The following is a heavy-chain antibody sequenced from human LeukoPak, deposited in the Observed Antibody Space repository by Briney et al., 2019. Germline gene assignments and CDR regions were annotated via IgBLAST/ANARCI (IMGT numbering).Heavy chain of an antibody. V-gene: IGHV3-23*01. CDR3: ARGVNWEPVDY. CDR1: GFTFSTYS. J-gene: IGHJ4*02. CDR2: ISGSGGST. D-gene: IGHD7-27*01. Sequence: TGGSLRLSCAASGFTFSTYSMNWVRQAPGKGLEWVSAISGSGGSTYYADSVKGRFTISRDNSKNTLYLQMNSLRAEDTAVYYCARGVNWEPVDYWGQGTLVTVSS.